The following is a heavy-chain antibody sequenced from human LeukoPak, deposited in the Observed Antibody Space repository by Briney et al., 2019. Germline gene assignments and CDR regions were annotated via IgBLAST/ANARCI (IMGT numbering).Heavy chain of an antibody. D-gene: IGHD3-22*01. CDR1: GGSISSYY. CDR3: ARSYDSSGYDPLDI. Sequence: SETLSLTCTVSGGSISSYYWSWIRQPPGKGLEWIGCIYYSGSTNYNPSLKSRVTISVDTSKNQFSLKLSSVTAADTAVYYCARSYDSSGYDPLDIWGQGTMVTVSS. CDR2: IYYSGST. V-gene: IGHV4-59*08. J-gene: IGHJ3*02.